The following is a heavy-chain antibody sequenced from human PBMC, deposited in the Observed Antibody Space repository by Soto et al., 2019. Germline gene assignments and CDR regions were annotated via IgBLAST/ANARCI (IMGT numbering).Heavy chain of an antibody. V-gene: IGHV5-10-1*01. CDR2: VDPSDSYT. Sequence: NSQKGTCDQPGCRFSDYYISLVLHLPGKGLEWMGRVDPSDSYTNYSPSFEGHVSISADKSISTAYLQWSGLKASGTAMYYCSTARLDAPFDTWANGTKITVS. CDR1: GCRFSDYY. D-gene: IGHD6-13*01. J-gene: IGHJ3*02. CDR3: STARLDAPFDT.